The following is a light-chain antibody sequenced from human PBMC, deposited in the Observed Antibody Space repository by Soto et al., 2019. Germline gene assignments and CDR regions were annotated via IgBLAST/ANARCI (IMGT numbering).Light chain of an antibody. J-gene: IGLJ1*01. CDR1: NNDVGAYTY. V-gene: IGLV2-14*01. Sequence: QSALTQPASVSGSPGQSITISCTGTNNDVGAYTYVSWYQQHPGKAPRLIIYEVSERPSGVSNRFSGSKSGNTASLTISGLQTEDEADYYCSSYTTVFTYVFGTGTKLTVL. CDR3: SSYTTVFTYV. CDR2: EVS.